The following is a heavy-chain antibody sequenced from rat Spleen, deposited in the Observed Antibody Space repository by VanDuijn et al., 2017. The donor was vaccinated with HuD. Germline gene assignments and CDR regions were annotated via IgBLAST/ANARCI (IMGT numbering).Heavy chain of an antibody. V-gene: IGHV2-32*01. D-gene: IGHD1-9*01. Sequence: QVQLKASGPRLVQPPHTLSLTCTVSAFALTRDHVTWVRHPPGKGLEWMGVMWSDGDTSYNSALKSRLSISRDTSKSQVFLKMNRLQTEDTATYYCARDRTYYGYSPFAYWGQGTLVTVSS. CDR1: AFALTRDH. CDR2: MWSDGDT. CDR3: ARDRTYYGYSPFAY. J-gene: IGHJ3*01.